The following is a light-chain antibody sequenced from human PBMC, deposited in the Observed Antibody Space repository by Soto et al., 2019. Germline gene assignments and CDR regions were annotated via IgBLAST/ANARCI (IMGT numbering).Light chain of an antibody. V-gene: IGKV1D-12*01. CDR1: QGLSSW. CDR2: AAS. CDR3: QQAYSFPVT. Sequence: DIQLTQSPSSISASVGDRVTITCRASQGLSSWLAWYQQRPGKAPKPLIYAASNLQSGVPSRFSGSGSGTEFTLTIGSLQPEDFATYYCQQAYSFPVTFGQGTRLEIK. J-gene: IGKJ5*01.